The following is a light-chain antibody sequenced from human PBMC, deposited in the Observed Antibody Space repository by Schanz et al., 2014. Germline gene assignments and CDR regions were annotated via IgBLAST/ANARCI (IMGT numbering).Light chain of an antibody. Sequence: DIQMTQSPSSVSASVGDRVTITCRASQSMSRWLAWYQQKPGKAPKLLIYKASSLESGVPPRFSGSESGTEFTLTISSLQPDDFATYYCQQFNNHLLTFGGGTKVEIK. J-gene: IGKJ4*01. V-gene: IGKV1-5*03. CDR3: QQFNNHLLT. CDR1: QSMSRW. CDR2: KAS.